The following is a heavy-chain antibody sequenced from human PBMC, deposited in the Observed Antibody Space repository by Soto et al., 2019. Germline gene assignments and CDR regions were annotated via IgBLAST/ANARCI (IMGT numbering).Heavy chain of an antibody. D-gene: IGHD6-13*01. V-gene: IGHV4-34*01. CDR2: INHSGST. Sequence: PSETLSLTCAVYGGSFSGYYWSWIRQPPGKGLEWIGEINHSGSTNYNPSLKSRVTISVDTSKNQFSLKLSSVTAADTAVYYCARGRRIAATNYYYYYMDVWGKGTTVTVSS. CDR1: GGSFSGYY. CDR3: ARGRRIAATNYYYYYMDV. J-gene: IGHJ6*03.